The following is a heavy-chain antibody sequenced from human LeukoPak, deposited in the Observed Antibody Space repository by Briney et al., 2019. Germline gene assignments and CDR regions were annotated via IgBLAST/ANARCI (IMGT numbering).Heavy chain of an antibody. CDR1: GFTFSSYA. Sequence: GGSLRLSCAASGFTFSSYAMSWVRQAPGKGLGWVSGISTNGGSTSYADSVKGRFTISRDNPRNTLTVEMNSVSADDTAVYYCSVMHRYYDGSGYLVQWGQGTLVTVSS. CDR2: ISTNGGST. CDR3: SVMHRYYDGSGYLVQ. V-gene: IGHV3-23*01. J-gene: IGHJ4*02. D-gene: IGHD3-22*01.